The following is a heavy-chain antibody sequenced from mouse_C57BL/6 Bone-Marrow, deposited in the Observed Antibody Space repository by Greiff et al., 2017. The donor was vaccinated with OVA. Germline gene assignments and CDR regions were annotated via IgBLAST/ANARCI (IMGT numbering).Heavy chain of an antibody. CDR2: IYPRSGNT. D-gene: IGHD2-4*01. Sequence: QVQLQQSGAELVRPGASVKLSCTASGFNIKDDYMHWVKQRPEQGLEWIGEIYPRSGNTYYNEKFKGKATLTADKSSSTAYMELRSLTSEDSAVYFCARRDYDYGGAMDYWGQGTSVTVSS. J-gene: IGHJ4*01. CDR1: GFNIKDDY. V-gene: IGHV1-81*01. CDR3: ARRDYDYGGAMDY.